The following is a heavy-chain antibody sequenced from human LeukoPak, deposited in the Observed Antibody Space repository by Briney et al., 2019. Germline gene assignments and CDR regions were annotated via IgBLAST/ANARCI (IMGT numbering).Heavy chain of an antibody. V-gene: IGHV1-69*04. CDR3: ARDMTCDSSGPFDY. D-gene: IGHD3-22*01. J-gene: IGHJ4*02. CDR2: IIPIFGIA. CDR1: GGTFSSYA. Sequence: SVKVSCKASGGTFSSYAISWVRQAPGQGLEWMGRIIPIFGIANYAQKFQGRVTITADKSTSTAYMELSSLRSEDTAVYYCARDMTCDSSGPFDYWGQGTLVTVSS.